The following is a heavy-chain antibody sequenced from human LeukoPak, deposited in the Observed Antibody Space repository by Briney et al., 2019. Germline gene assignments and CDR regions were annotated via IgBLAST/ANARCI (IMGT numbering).Heavy chain of an antibody. D-gene: IGHD3-10*01. CDR3: ASDYGFGESNYFDY. CDR2: IIPIFGTA. CDR1: GGTFSSYA. J-gene: IGHJ4*02. V-gene: IGHV1-69*05. Sequence: SVKVSCKASGGTFSSYAISWVRQAPGQGLEWMGGIIPIFGTANYAQKFQGRVTITTDESTSTAYMELSSLRSEDTAVYYCASDYGFGESNYFDYWGQGTLVTVSS.